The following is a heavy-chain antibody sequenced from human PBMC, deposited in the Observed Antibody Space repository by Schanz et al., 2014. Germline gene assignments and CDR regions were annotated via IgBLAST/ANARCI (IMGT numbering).Heavy chain of an antibody. CDR1: EFTFSTDA. CDR3: TKDKSQIAVAGLFDL. Sequence: DVHLLESGGGLVQPGGSLRLSCAASEFTFSTDAMSWVRQAPGKGLEWLSVISASGGDTYYADSVKGRFTISRDNSKNTLYLQMNSLRAEDTALYYCTKDKSQIAVAGLFDLWGQGTLVTVSS. D-gene: IGHD6-19*01. V-gene: IGHV3-23*01. J-gene: IGHJ4*02. CDR2: ISASGGDT.